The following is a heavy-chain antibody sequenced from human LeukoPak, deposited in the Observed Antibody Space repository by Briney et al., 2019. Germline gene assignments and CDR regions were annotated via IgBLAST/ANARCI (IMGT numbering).Heavy chain of an antibody. CDR2: ISSSGSTI. CDR1: GFTFSDYY. V-gene: IGHV3-11*04. J-gene: IGHJ4*02. D-gene: IGHD3-22*01. CDR3: ARDSSPIFDESSGYYL. Sequence: GGSLRLSCAASGFTFSDYYRSWIRQAPGKGLEWVSYISSSGSTIYYADSVKGRFTISRDNAKNSLYLQMNSLRAEDTAVYYCARDSSPIFDESSGYYLWGQGTLVTVSS.